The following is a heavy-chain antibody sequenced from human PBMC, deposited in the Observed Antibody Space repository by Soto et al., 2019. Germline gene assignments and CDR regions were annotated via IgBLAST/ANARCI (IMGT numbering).Heavy chain of an antibody. CDR1: GFTFSSYA. Sequence: EVQLLESGGGLVQPGGSLRLSCAASGFTFSSYAMSWVRQAPGKGLEWVSAISGSGGSTYYADSVKGRFTISRDNSKNTLYLQMNSLRAEDTAVYYFAKDIGWNDGVFDYWGQGTLVTVSS. CDR2: ISGSGGST. J-gene: IGHJ4*02. CDR3: AKDIGWNDGVFDY. V-gene: IGHV3-23*01. D-gene: IGHD1-1*01.